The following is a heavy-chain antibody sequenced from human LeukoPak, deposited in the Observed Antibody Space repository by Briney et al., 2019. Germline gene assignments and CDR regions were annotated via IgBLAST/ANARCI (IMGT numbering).Heavy chain of an antibody. Sequence: ASVKVSCKASGYTFTNYGISWVRQAPGQGLEWMGWISAYNGNTNYAQKFQGRVTITRNTSISTAYMELSSLRSEDTAVYYCARAPGCSSTSCYNYYYYMDVWGKGTTVTVSS. CDR2: ISAYNGNT. V-gene: IGHV1-18*01. D-gene: IGHD2-2*02. J-gene: IGHJ6*03. CDR1: GYTFTNYG. CDR3: ARAPGCSSTSCYNYYYYMDV.